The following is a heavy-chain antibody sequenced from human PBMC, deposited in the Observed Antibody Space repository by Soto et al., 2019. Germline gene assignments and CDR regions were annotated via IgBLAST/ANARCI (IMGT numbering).Heavy chain of an antibody. CDR3: GYYYGSGSWGLDP. Sequence: ASVKVSCKASGYTFTSYGISWVRQAPGQGLEWMGWISAYNGNTNYAQKLQGRVAMTTDTSTSTAYMELRSLRSDDTAVYYCGYYYGSGSWGLDPWGQGTLVTVSS. CDR2: ISAYNGNT. J-gene: IGHJ5*02. D-gene: IGHD3-10*01. V-gene: IGHV1-18*04. CDR1: GYTFTSYG.